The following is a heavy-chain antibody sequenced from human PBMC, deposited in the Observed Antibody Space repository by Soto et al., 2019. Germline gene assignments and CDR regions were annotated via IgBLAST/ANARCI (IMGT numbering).Heavy chain of an antibody. CDR1: GSTFSTYA. Sequence: GGSLRLSCAASGSTFSTYAMSWVRQAPGKGLEWVSAISGGGDSTYYADSVKGRFTISRDNSKSTLYLQMNCLRAEDTAVYYCARDIKSRYCGGDCYLDWGQGTLVTVSS. CDR3: ARDIKSRYCGGDCYLD. J-gene: IGHJ4*02. V-gene: IGHV3-23*01. CDR2: ISGGGDST. D-gene: IGHD2-21*02.